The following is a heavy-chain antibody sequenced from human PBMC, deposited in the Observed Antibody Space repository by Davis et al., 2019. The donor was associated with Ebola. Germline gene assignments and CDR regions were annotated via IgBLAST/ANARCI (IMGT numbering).Heavy chain of an antibody. V-gene: IGHV4-59*12. J-gene: IGHJ3*02. Sequence: PSETLSLTCTVSGGSISSYYWSWIRQPPGKGLEWIGYVYYSGSTNYNPSLKSRVTISVDTSKNQFSLKLSSVTAADTAVYYCAREKRVGATAFDIWGQGTMVTVSS. CDR3: AREKRVGATAFDI. D-gene: IGHD1-26*01. CDR1: GGSISSYY. CDR2: VYYSGST.